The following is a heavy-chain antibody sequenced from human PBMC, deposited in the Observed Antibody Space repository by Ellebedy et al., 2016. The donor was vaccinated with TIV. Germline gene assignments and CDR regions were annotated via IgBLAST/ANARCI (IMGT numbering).Heavy chain of an antibody. J-gene: IGHJ6*02. D-gene: IGHD5-24*01. CDR3: AREFVEVATIDDFYYAMDV. V-gene: IGHV4-61*01. CDR1: GGSVGSGSSY. CDR2: IYYSGGT. Sequence: SETLSLTCSVSGGSVGSGSSYWSWIRQPLGKGLEWIGYIYYSGGTNYNPSLKSRVTIALDTSKNEFSLKLRSVTAADTAVYYCAREFVEVATIDDFYYAMDVWGQGTTVTVSS.